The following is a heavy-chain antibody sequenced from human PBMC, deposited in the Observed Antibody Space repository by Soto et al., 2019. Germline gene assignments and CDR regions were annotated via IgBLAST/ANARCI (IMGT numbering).Heavy chain of an antibody. D-gene: IGHD3-10*01. CDR3: AKGQVEVLLWFGELDPPDY. CDR2: ISGSGGST. J-gene: IGHJ4*02. V-gene: IGHV3-23*01. Sequence: EVQLLESGGGLVQPGGSLRLSCAASGFTFSSYAMSWVRQAPGKGLEWVSAISGSGGSTYYADSVKGRFTISRDNSKNTLYLQINRLRAEDTAVYYCAKGQVEVLLWFGELDPPDYWGQGTLVTVSS. CDR1: GFTFSSYA.